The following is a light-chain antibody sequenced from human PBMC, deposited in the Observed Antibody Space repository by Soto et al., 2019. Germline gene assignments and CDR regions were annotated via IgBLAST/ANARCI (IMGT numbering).Light chain of an antibody. J-gene: IGLJ3*02. V-gene: IGLV2-14*01. CDR3: SSYTSSTTWV. CDR1: SSDVGAYNS. CDR2: EVS. Sequence: QSVLTQPASVSGSPGQSITISCTGTSSDVGAYNSVSWYQQHPGKAPKLMIYEVSYRPSGVSDRFSGSRSGNTASLTISGLQAEDESDYYCSSYTSSTTWVFGGGTKLTVL.